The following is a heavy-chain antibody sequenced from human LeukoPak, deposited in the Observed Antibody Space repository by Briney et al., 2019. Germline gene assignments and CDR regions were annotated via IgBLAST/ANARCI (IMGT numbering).Heavy chain of an antibody. Sequence: PSETLSLTCSVSGGSVTTTYYWSWIRQPPGGGLEWIASLYHSGNSNYNPSLKSRVTMSVDTSENQFSLQLTSMTAADTAIYYCTRHQTNFYGSGAPFDPWGQGTLVTVSS. CDR3: TRHQTNFYGSGAPFDP. CDR2: LYHSGNS. V-gene: IGHV4-39*01. D-gene: IGHD3-10*01. J-gene: IGHJ5*02. CDR1: GGSVTTTYY.